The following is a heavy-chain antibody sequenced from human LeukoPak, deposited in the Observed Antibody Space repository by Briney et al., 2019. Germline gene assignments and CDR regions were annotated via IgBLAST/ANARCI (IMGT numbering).Heavy chain of an antibody. J-gene: IGHJ4*02. CDR3: ARGGVINYLDY. CDR1: GFSLDDYG. Sequence: GGSLRLSCAASGFSLDDYGMSWVRQAPGKGLEWVSGINWNGGSTGYADSVKGRFTISRDNAKNSLYLQMNSLRAEDTALYYCARGGVINYLDYWGQGTLVTVSS. V-gene: IGHV3-20*04. D-gene: IGHD3-10*01. CDR2: INWNGGST.